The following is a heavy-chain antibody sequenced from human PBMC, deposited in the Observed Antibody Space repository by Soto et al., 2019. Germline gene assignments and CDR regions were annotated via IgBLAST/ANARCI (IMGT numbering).Heavy chain of an antibody. J-gene: IGHJ4*02. D-gene: IGHD5-18*01. CDR1: GFTLSNAW. Sequence: EVQLVESGGGLVKPGGSLRLSCAASGFTLSNAWMSWVRQAPGKGLEWVGRIKSKTDGGTTDYAAPVKGRFTISRDDSKNTLYLQMNSLKTGDTAVYYCTTGPGYSYDWGWGQGNLVTVSS. CDR2: IKSKTDGGTT. V-gene: IGHV3-15*01. CDR3: TTGPGYSYDWG.